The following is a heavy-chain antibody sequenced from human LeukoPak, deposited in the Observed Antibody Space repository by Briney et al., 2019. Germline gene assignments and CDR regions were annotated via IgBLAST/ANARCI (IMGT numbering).Heavy chain of an antibody. V-gene: IGHV4-59*01. D-gene: IGHD5-24*01. CDR2: ISNIGST. CDR1: NDSIKDYY. J-gene: IGHJ3*02. Sequence: SETLSLTCTLSNDSIKDYYCSWIRQPPGNGLEWIGFISNIGSTNYNAAHKSRVTISIDTSKRQFSLKLSSVTAADTAVYYCARYEVGRRWAQAFDIWGQGTMVTVSS. CDR3: ARYEVGRRWAQAFDI.